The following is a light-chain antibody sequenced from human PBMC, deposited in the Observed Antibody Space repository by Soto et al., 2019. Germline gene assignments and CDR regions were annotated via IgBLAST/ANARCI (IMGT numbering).Light chain of an antibody. CDR2: DTS. CDR3: QQYFDWPPWT. Sequence: EIVMTQSPATLSVSPGERATLSCRASQTISGNLAWYQQKPGQAPRLLIYDTSARATGIPARFSASGSVTEFTLTISSLQSEDFAVYYCQQYFDWPPWTFGQGTKVDIK. CDR1: QTISGN. J-gene: IGKJ1*01. V-gene: IGKV3-15*01.